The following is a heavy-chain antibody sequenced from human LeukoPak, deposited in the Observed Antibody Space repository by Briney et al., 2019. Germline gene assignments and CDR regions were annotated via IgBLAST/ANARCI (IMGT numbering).Heavy chain of an antibody. CDR3: AREVGSGWYGSGKKVFDY. V-gene: IGHV3-48*04. CDR2: ISSSSSTI. D-gene: IGHD6-19*01. Sequence: GGSLRLSCAASGFTFSSYSMNWVRQAPGKGLEWVSYISSSSSTIYYADSVKGRFTISRDNAKNSLYLQMNSLRAEDTAVYYCAREVGSGWYGSGKKVFDYWGQGTLVTVSS. CDR1: GFTFSSYS. J-gene: IGHJ4*02.